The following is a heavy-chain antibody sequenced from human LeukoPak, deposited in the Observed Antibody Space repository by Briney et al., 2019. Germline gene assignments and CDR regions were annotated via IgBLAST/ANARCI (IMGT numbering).Heavy chain of an antibody. CDR1: GGAIRTHY. Sequence: SETLSLTCTVFGGAIRTHYWSWIRQPPGKGLEWIGYIYYSGSTNYNPSLKSRVTMSVDTSKNQFSLKLSSLTAADTAVYYCAKSHLPNAYSGTYYCDYWGQGTLVTVSS. D-gene: IGHD1-26*01. CDR3: AKSHLPNAYSGTYYCDY. CDR2: IYYSGST. J-gene: IGHJ4*02. V-gene: IGHV4-59*11.